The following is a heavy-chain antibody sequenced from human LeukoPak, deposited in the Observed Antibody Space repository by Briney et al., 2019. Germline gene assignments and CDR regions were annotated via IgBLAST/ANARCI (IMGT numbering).Heavy chain of an antibody. CDR1: GFTLNKYP. CDR3: AKEFDSGGAYDGDHG. V-gene: IGHV3-23*01. D-gene: IGHD3-22*01. Sequence: GGSLRLSCSVSGFTLNKYPMNWVRQAPGKGLEWISTLAYSGAAHYGDSVKGRFTISRDDSKNTVYLQMNSLRPEDTAIYFCAKEFDSGGAYDGDHGWGQGTLVTVSS. CDR2: LAYSGAA. J-gene: IGHJ4*02.